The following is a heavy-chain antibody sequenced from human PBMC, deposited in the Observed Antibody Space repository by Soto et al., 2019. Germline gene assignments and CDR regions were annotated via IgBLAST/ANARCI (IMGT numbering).Heavy chain of an antibody. V-gene: IGHV3-23*01. J-gene: IGHJ4*02. D-gene: IGHD3-16*01. CDR3: AGGGH. Sequence: EVQLLESGGGLVQPGGSLRLSCATSGFTFSRNAMNWVRQPPGKGLEWVSAISGSGDSTYYIESVKGRATISRDNSKNTLYLQMNSLRAEDTAVYYCAGGGHWGQGTRVTVSS. CDR1: GFTFSRNA. CDR2: ISGSGDST.